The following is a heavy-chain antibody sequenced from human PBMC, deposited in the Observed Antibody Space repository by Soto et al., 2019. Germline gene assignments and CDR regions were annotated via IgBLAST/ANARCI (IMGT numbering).Heavy chain of an antibody. CDR1: GGSISSYY. CDR2: IYYSGST. V-gene: IGHV4-59*01. CDR3: ARGTTHYYDSSGYFFFDY. Sequence: SSETLSLTCTVSGGSISSYYWSWIRRPPGKGLEWIGYIYYSGSTNYNPSLESRVTISVDTSKNQFSLKLSSVTAADTAVYYCARGTTHYYDSSGYFFFDYWGQGTLVTVPQ. J-gene: IGHJ4*02. D-gene: IGHD3-22*01.